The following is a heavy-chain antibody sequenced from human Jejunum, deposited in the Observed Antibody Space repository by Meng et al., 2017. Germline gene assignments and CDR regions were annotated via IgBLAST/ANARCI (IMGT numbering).Heavy chain of an antibody. CDR3: ARGGRDDYNVPHY. CDR1: GDTFIGYY. Sequence: VHLVQSGAEVKKPGASVKVSCKTSGDTFIGYYMHWVRQAPGQGLEWMGRINPDNGVTNSAQRFQGRVTMTRDTSITTAYMELNRLTSGDTAFYYCARGGRDDYNVPHYWGQGTLVTVSS. CDR2: INPDNGVT. D-gene: IGHD5-24*01. V-gene: IGHV1-2*06. J-gene: IGHJ4*02.